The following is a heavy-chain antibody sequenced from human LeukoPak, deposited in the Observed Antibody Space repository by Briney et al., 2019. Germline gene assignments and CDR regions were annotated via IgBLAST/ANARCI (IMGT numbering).Heavy chain of an antibody. D-gene: IGHD1-14*01. V-gene: IGHV4-34*01. CDR2: INHSGST. CDR3: ARRKLGPNYGMDV. J-gene: IGHJ6*02. CDR1: GGSFSGYY. Sequence: SETLSLTCAVYGGSFSGYYWSWIRQPPGKGLEWIGEINHSGSTNYNPSLKSRVTISVDTSKNQFSLKLSSVTAADTAVYYCARRKLGPNYGMDVWGQGTTVTVSS.